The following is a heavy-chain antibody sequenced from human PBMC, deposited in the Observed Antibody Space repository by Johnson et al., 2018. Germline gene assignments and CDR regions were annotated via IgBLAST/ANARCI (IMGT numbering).Heavy chain of an antibody. CDR2: IYPGDSET. D-gene: IGHD3-10*01. Sequence: VQLVQSGAEVRKPGESLKISCKGSGYRFTDYWIAWVRQMPGKGLQWMGIIYPGDSETKYSPSFQGQVTISADRSISTAHLKWSSLRASDTAICYCGRRGEHATGWADYWGQGTQVTVSS. CDR1: GYRFTDYW. CDR3: GRRGEHATGWADY. J-gene: IGHJ4*02. V-gene: IGHV5-51*03.